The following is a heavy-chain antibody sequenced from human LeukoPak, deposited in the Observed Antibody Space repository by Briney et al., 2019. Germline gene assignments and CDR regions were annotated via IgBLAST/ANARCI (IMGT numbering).Heavy chain of an antibody. CDR3: ARDAYYYDSSGYYMGSFDY. J-gene: IGHJ4*02. CDR1: GFTFSSYG. CDR2: IWYDGSNK. D-gene: IGHD3-22*01. V-gene: IGHV3-33*01. Sequence: GRSLRLSCAASGFTFSSYGMHWVRQAPGKGLEWVAVIWYDGSNKYYADSVKGRFTISRDNSKNTLYLQMNSLRAEDTAVYYCARDAYYYDSSGYYMGSFDYWGQGTLVTVSS.